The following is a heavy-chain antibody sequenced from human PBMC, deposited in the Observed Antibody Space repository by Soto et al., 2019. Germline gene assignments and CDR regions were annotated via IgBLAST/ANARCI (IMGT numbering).Heavy chain of an antibody. Sequence: QVQLVQSGAEVKKPGSSVTVSCTASGGTLTSFTIYWVRQAPGQGFEWMGSFMPRIDKINYAQKFQGRVTLSADESSNTAYLELSSLTSEDTAVYYCARGWVEEAFDMWGQGTLVTMSS. D-gene: IGHD2-15*01. J-gene: IGHJ3*02. CDR3: ARGWVEEAFDM. V-gene: IGHV1-69*18. CDR2: FMPRIDKI. CDR1: GGTLTSFT.